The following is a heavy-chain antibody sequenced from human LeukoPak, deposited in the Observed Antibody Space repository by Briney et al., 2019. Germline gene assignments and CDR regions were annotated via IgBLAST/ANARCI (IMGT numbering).Heavy chain of an antibody. V-gene: IGHV3-48*02. CDR2: TSSRSSTI. CDR3: ARGEEY. J-gene: IGHJ4*02. CDR1: GFTFGYYS. Sequence: GGSLRLSCAASGFTFGYYSMYWVRQAPGRGLEWVSYTSSRSSTIYYADSVKGRFTISRDNAKNSLYLQMISLRDEDTAVYYCARGEEYWGQGTLVTVSS.